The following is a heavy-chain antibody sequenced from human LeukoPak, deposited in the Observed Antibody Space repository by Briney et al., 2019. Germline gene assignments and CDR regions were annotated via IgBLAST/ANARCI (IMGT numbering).Heavy chain of an antibody. D-gene: IGHD3-22*01. CDR1: GFTFSSYG. J-gene: IGHJ4*02. CDR3: AREGVDYYDSSGFDY. CDR2: ISGSGGST. V-gene: IGHV3-23*01. Sequence: GGSLRLSCAASGFTFSSYGMSWVRQAPGRGLEWVSAISGSGGSTYYADSVKGRFTISRDNSKNTLYLQMNSLRAEDTAVYYCAREGVDYYDSSGFDYWGQGTLVTVSS.